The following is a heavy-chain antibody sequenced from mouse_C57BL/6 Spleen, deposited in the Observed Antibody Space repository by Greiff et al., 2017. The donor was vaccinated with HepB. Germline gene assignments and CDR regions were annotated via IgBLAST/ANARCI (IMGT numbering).Heavy chain of an antibody. V-gene: IGHV1-26*01. J-gene: IGHJ1*03. CDR2: INPNNGGT. D-gene: IGHD1-1*01. CDR3: ARGGYGSSYVNWYFDV. CDR1: GYTFTDYY. Sequence: EVQLQQSGPELVKPGASVKISCKASGYTFTDYYMNWVKQSHGQSLEWIGDINPNNGGTSYNQKFKGKATLTVDKSSSTAYMELRSLTSEDSAVYYWARGGYGSSYVNWYFDVWGTGTTVTVSS.